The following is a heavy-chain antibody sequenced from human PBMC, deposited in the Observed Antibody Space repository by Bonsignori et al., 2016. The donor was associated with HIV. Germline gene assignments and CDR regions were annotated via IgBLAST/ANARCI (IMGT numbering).Heavy chain of an antibody. V-gene: IGHV3-23*01. CDR2: ISGSGGST. CDR3: AKAGGSSYYYFDC. D-gene: IGHD6-6*01. Sequence: WIRQPPGKGLEWVSAISGSGGSTYYADSVKGRFTISRDNSKNTLYLQMNSLRAEDTAVYYCAKAGGSSYYYFDCWGQGTLVTVSS. J-gene: IGHJ4*02.